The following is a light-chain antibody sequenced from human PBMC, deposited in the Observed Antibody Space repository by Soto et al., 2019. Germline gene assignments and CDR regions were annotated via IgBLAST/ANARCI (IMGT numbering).Light chain of an antibody. CDR1: QSVTSD. J-gene: IGKJ4*01. V-gene: IGKV3-15*01. CDR2: GAA. Sequence: ETVMTQSPVTLSVSPGQRVTLSCRASQSVTSDLAWYQQRPGQAPRLLIYGAATRATGIPARFSGSGSGTEFPLTISSLQSEHFALYYCQQYNQWPLTFGGGTKVEIK. CDR3: QQYNQWPLT.